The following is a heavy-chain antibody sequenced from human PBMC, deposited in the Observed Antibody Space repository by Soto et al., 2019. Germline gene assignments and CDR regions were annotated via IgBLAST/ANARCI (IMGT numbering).Heavy chain of an antibody. CDR2: IYHTGIT. J-gene: IGHJ6*02. D-gene: IGHD6-13*01. CDR1: GDSISSSNW. CDR3: ARYSASGLYYYFGMDV. V-gene: IGHV4-4*02. Sequence: SETLSLTCAVSGDSISSSNWWTWVRQPPGKGLEWIGDIYHTGITNLVDKSKNQFSLKLTSVTAADTAVYYCARYSASGLYYYFGMDVWGQGTTVTAP.